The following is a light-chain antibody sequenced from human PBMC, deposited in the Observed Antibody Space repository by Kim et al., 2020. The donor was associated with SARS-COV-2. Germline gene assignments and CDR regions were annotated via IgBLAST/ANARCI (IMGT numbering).Light chain of an antibody. CDR3: QQYYSGSRA. Sequence: GDRVTITGRASQGVSNWLAWYQQKPGKPPKLLIYKASTLEDGVPSRFSATESGTEFTLTINSLQPDDFATYYCQQYYSGSRAFGQGTKVDIK. V-gene: IGKV1-5*03. J-gene: IGKJ1*01. CDR2: KAS. CDR1: QGVSNW.